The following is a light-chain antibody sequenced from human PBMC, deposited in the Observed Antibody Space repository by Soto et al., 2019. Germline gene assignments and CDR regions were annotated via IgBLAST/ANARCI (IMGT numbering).Light chain of an antibody. CDR2: SAS. V-gene: IGKV1-39*01. CDR3: QQSYTSPPWT. Sequence: IQMIQSPSSLSASVGDRVTISCRAGQSISTYLNWYQQKPGTAPRLLIYSASSVKTGVPPRFSGSGSGRDFTLTISSLRPEDIATHFCQQSYTSPPWTFGQGTKVDIK. J-gene: IGKJ1*01. CDR1: QSISTY.